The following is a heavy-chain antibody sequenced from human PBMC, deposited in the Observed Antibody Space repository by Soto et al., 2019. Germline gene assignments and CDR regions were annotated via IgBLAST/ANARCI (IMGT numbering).Heavy chain of an antibody. Sequence: ASVKVSCKVSGYTLTELSMHWVRQAPGKGLERMGGFDPEDGETIYAQKFQGRVTMTEDTSTDTAYMELSSLRSEDTAVYYCATVRYYYDSSGFDYWGQGTLVTVSS. V-gene: IGHV1-24*01. CDR2: FDPEDGET. J-gene: IGHJ4*02. CDR3: ATVRYYYDSSGFDY. CDR1: GYTLTELS. D-gene: IGHD3-22*01.